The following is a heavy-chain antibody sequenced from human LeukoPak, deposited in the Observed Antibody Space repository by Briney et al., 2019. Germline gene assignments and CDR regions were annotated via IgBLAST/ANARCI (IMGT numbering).Heavy chain of an antibody. V-gene: IGHV4-31*03. Sequence: SQTPSLTCTVSGGSISSGGYYWSWIRQHPGKGLEWIGYIYYSGSTHYNPSLKSRVTISVDTSKNQFSLKLSSVTAADTAVYYCARELEYYDYIWGINWFDPWGQGTLVTVSS. CDR3: ARELEYYDYIWGINWFDP. CDR2: IYYSGST. D-gene: IGHD3-16*01. J-gene: IGHJ5*02. CDR1: GGSISSGGYY.